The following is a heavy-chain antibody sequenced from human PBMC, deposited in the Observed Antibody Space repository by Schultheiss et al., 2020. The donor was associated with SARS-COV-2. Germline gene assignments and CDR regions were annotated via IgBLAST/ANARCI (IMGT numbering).Heavy chain of an antibody. J-gene: IGHJ6*03. CDR3: ARELKVPAAPGYYYYYMDV. V-gene: IGHV4-34*01. D-gene: IGHD2-2*01. CDR2: IHHSGST. Sequence: SETLSLTCTVSGGSISSYYWSWIRQPPGKGLEWIGEIHHSGSTYYNPSLKSRITMSVDTSKNQFSLKLSSVTAADTAVYYCARELKVPAAPGYYYYYMDVWGKGTTVTVSS. CDR1: GGSISSYY.